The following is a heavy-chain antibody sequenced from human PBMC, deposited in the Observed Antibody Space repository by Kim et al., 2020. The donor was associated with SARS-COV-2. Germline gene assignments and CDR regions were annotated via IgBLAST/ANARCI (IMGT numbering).Heavy chain of an antibody. V-gene: IGHV3-11*01. CDR1: GFTFSDYY. D-gene: IGHD3-9*01. CDR2: ISSSGSTI. CDR3: ARAPGDFDWLLLPPPDF. J-gene: IGHJ4*02. Sequence: GGSLRLSCAASGFTFSDYYMSWIRQAPGKGLEWVSYISSSGSTIYYADSVKGRFTISRDNAKNSLYLQMNSLRAEDTAVYYCARAPGDFDWLLLPPPDFWGQGTLVTVSS.